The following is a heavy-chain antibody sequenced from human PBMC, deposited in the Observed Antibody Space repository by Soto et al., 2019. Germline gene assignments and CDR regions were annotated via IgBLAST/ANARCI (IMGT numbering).Heavy chain of an antibody. J-gene: IGHJ6*02. D-gene: IGHD4-17*01. CDR3: ARSSTVTTLYYYYYGMDV. CDR2: SIPIFGTA. CDR1: GGTFSSYA. Sequence: QVQLVQSGAEVKKPGSSVKVSCKASGGTFSSYAISWVRQAPGQGLEWMGGSIPIFGTANYAQKFQGRVTITADESTSTAYMELSSLRSEDTAVYYCARSSTVTTLYYYYYGMDVWGQGTAVTVSS. V-gene: IGHV1-69*01.